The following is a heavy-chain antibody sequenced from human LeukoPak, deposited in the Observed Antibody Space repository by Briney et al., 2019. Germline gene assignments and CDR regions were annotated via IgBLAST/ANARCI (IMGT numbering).Heavy chain of an antibody. CDR3: ARANGDSIYYYYYYMDV. D-gene: IGHD4-17*01. CDR2: IYYSGST. Sequence: SETLSLTCTVSGGSISSGDYYWSWIRQPPGKGLEWIGYIYYSGSTYYNPSLKSRVTISVDTSKNQFSLKLSSVTAADTAVYYCARANGDSIYYYYYYMDVWAKGPRSPSP. J-gene: IGHJ6*03. V-gene: IGHV4-30-4*08. CDR1: GGSISSGDYY.